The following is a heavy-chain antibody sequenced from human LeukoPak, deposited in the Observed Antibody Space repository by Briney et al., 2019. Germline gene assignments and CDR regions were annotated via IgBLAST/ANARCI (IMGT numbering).Heavy chain of an antibody. V-gene: IGHV1-18*01. CDR2: ISAYNGNT. CDR1: GYTFTSYG. Sequence: ASVKVSCKASGYTFTSYGISWVRQAPGQGLEWMGWISAYNGNTNYAQKLQGRVTMTTDTSTSTAYMELRSLRSDDTAVYYCARKDYYASGSYFFDYWGQGTLVTVSS. CDR3: ARKDYYASGSYFFDY. D-gene: IGHD3-10*01. J-gene: IGHJ4*02.